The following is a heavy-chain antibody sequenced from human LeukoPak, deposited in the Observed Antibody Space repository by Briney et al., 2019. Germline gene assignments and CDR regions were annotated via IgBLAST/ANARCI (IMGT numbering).Heavy chain of an antibody. CDR3: ARDGGYGGNSYHYYYGMDV. CDR1: GYTFTSYY. J-gene: IGHJ6*02. V-gene: IGHV1-46*01. CDR2: INPSGGST. D-gene: IGHD4-23*01. Sequence: ASVKVSCKASGYTFTSYYMHWVRQAPGQGLEWMGIINPSGGSTNSAQKFQGRVTMTRGTSTSTVYMELSSLRSEDTAVYYCARDGGYGGNSYHYYYGMDVWGQGTTVTVSS.